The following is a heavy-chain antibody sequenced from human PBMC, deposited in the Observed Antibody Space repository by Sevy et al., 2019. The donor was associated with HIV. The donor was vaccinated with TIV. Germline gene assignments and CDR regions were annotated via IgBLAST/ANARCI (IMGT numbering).Heavy chain of an antibody. CDR2: ISRSSRTI. CDR3: ARAYSGGWPQGAWTDY. D-gene: IGHD6-19*01. V-gene: IGHV3-48*01. CDR1: GFTFSTYS. Sequence: GVSLRLSCAASGFTFSTYSMNWVRQAPGKGLEWVSYISRSSRTIYYADSVEGRFTISRDNAKNSLYLHMNSLRAEDTAVYYCARAYSGGWPQGAWTDYWGPGTLVTVSS. J-gene: IGHJ4*02.